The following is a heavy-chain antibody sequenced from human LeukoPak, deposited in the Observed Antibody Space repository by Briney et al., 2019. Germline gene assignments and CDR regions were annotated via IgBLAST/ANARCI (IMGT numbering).Heavy chain of an antibody. D-gene: IGHD5/OR15-5a*01. Sequence: GGSLRLSCVASGFSFSSYGMHWVRQAPGKGLEWVSGISNTGGGMTYADSVKGRFTISRDNAKNSIYLQMNSLRSEDTAMYHCAVSPRTPVSAWGQGTLVTVSS. CDR2: ISNTGGGM. CDR1: GFSFSSYG. J-gene: IGHJ1*01. V-gene: IGHV3-48*04. CDR3: AVSPRTPVSA.